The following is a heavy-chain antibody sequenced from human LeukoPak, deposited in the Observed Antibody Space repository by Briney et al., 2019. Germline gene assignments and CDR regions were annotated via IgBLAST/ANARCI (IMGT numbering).Heavy chain of an antibody. CDR3: ARESIVWAPYTFYP. Sequence: GASVKVSCKASGYTFTSYDINWVRQATGQGLEWVGWMNPNSGNTGYAQKFQGRVTMTRNTSISTAYMELSSLRSEDTAVYYCARESIVWAPYTFYPCGQGTLVTVSS. D-gene: IGHD1-26*01. J-gene: IGHJ5*02. CDR2: MNPNSGNT. CDR1: GYTFTSYD. V-gene: IGHV1-8*02.